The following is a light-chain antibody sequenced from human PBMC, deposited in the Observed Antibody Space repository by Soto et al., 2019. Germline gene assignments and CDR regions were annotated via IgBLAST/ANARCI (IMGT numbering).Light chain of an antibody. CDR3: QQTYSTPRT. CDR1: QSISNF. CDR2: GAS. V-gene: IGKV1-39*01. J-gene: IGKJ2*01. Sequence: DIPMTQSPSSLSASVGDRITITCRPSQSISNFLNWYQQKPGKAPKVLIYGASSLQSGVPSRFSGSGSGTDFTLTISSLQPEDFATYFCQQTYSTPRTFGQGTNLEIK.